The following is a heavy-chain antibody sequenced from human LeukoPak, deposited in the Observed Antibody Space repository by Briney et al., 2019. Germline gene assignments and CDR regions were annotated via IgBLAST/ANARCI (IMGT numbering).Heavy chain of an antibody. J-gene: IGHJ4*02. CDR2: INPNSGGT. CDR1: GYTFTSYG. D-gene: IGHD2-2*02. CDR3: ARTVSSAKPAAIGI. V-gene: IGHV1-2*02. Sequence: ASVKVSCKASGYTFTSYGISWVRQAPGQGLEWMGWINPNSGGTNYAQKFQGRVTMTRETSISTAYMELSRLRSDDTAVYYCARTVSSAKPAAIGIWGEGTLVTVSS.